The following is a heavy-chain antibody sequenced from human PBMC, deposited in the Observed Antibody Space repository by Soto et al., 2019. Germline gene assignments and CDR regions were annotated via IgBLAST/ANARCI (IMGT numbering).Heavy chain of an antibody. Sequence: GGSLRLSCAASGFTFSSYGMHWVRQAPGKGLEWVAVISYDGSNKYYADSVKGRFTISRDNSKNTLYLQMNSLRAEDTAVYYCAKGPVTTLGDAFDIWGQGTMVTVSS. CDR3: AKGPVTTLGDAFDI. D-gene: IGHD4-17*01. CDR2: ISYDGSNK. V-gene: IGHV3-30*18. J-gene: IGHJ3*02. CDR1: GFTFSSYG.